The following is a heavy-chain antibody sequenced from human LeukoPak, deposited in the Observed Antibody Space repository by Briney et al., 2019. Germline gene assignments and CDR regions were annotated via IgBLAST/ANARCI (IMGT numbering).Heavy chain of an antibody. CDR3: ARWYSSSSGNWFDP. CDR1: GYTFTGYY. J-gene: IGHJ5*02. D-gene: IGHD6-6*01. CDR2: INPNSGGT. Sequence: ASVKVSCKASGYTFTGYYMHWVGQAPGQGGEGMGWINPNSGGTNYVKKFQGRVTMTRDTSISTAYMELSRLRSDDTAVYYCARWYSSSSGNWFDPWGQGTLVTVSS. V-gene: IGHV1-2*02.